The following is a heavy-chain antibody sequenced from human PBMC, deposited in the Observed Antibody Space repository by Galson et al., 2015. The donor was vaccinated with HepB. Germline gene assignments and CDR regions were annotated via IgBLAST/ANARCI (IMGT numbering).Heavy chain of an antibody. CDR1: GFTFSSYW. V-gene: IGHV3-74*01. D-gene: IGHD6-13*01. J-gene: IGHJ4*02. CDR2: INSDGSST. CDR3: ARWLSSSWYADY. Sequence: SLRLSCAASGFTFSSYWMHWVRQAPGKGLVWVSRINSDGSSTSYADSVKGRFTISRDNAKNTLYLQMNSLRAEDTAVYYCARWLSSSWYADYWGQGTLVTVSS.